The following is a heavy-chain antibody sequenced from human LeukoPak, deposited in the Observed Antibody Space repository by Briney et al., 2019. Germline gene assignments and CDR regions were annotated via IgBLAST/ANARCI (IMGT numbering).Heavy chain of an antibody. CDR3: ARGDYFDDSASPVDY. V-gene: IGHV3-48*01. CDR1: GFTFSSYS. Sequence: PGGSLRLSCAASGFTFSSYSMNWVRQAPGKGLEWVSYISSSSGTILYADSVKGRFTISRDNAKNSLYLQMNSLRVEDTAVYYCARGDYFDDSASPVDYWGQGTLVTVSS. D-gene: IGHD2/OR15-2a*01. J-gene: IGHJ4*02. CDR2: ISSSSGTI.